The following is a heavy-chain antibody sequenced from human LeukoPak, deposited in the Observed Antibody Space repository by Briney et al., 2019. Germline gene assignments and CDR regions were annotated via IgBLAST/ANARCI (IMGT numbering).Heavy chain of an antibody. Sequence: SGKSFADCNMLCVRDGPGQKNEWMGWINPNSGGTSAAQKFQGRVTMTRDTSITTVYMEVSWLTSDDTAIYYCARADRLHGGPYLIGPWGQGTLVTVSS. V-gene: IGHV1-2*02. CDR2: INPNSGGT. CDR1: GKSFADCN. D-gene: IGHD2-21*01. CDR3: ARADRLHGGPYLIGP. J-gene: IGHJ5*02.